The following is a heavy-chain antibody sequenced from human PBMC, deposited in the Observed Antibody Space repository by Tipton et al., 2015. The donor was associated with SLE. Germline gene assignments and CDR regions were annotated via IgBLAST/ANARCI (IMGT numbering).Heavy chain of an antibody. CDR2: IFSSGNT. Sequence: TLSLTCTVSGGSIRDYYWTWIRQPAGKGLEWIGRIFSSGNTKYNASLNSRVTISIDTSKNQFSLKLTSVTAADMAVYYCARSGYSYVWGPDWGQGTLVTVSS. CDR3: ARSGYSYVWGPD. CDR1: GGSIRDYY. V-gene: IGHV4-4*07. D-gene: IGHD3-16*01. J-gene: IGHJ4*02.